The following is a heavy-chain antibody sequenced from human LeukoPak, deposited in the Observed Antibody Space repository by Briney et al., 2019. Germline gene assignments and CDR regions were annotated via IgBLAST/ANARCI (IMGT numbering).Heavy chain of an antibody. Sequence: PGGSLRLSYAASGFIFSSYSMNWVRQAPGKGLEWVSSISSSSSYIYYADSVKGRFTISRDNAKNSLYLQMNSLRAEDTAVYYCARDNKKTVPPHEHYYYYGMDVWGQGTTVTVSS. D-gene: IGHD1-14*01. V-gene: IGHV3-21*01. CDR3: ARDNKKTVPPHEHYYYYGMDV. CDR1: GFIFSSYS. CDR2: ISSSSSYI. J-gene: IGHJ6*02.